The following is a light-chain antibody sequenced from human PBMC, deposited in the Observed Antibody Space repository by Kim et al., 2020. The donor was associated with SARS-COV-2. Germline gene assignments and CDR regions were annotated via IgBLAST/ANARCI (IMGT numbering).Light chain of an antibody. Sequence: DIQMSQSPSSLSASVGDRVTITCQASQDIDNYLNWYQQKPGKAPKLLIYDAANLETGVPSRFSGRGSETDFTFTISSLQPEDTATYYCQQFDSLPLTFGGGTKVDIK. V-gene: IGKV1-33*01. CDR1: QDIDNY. CDR3: QQFDSLPLT. J-gene: IGKJ4*01. CDR2: DAA.